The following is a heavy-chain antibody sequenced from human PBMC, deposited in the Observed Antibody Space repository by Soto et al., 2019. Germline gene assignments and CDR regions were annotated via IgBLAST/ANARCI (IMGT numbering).Heavy chain of an antibody. D-gene: IGHD3-3*01. CDR3: ARDFGSDLSAPGAVFDY. CDR2: ISPYNGKT. J-gene: IGHJ4*02. V-gene: IGHV1-18*04. Sequence: ASVKVSCKASGYFFTSYGISWVLQAPGQGLEWMGWISPYNGKTKYAQNFQGRVTMTTDTSTYTAYMEVRSLRSDDPAVYYCARDFGSDLSAPGAVFDYWGQGTLVTVSS. CDR1: GYFFTSYG.